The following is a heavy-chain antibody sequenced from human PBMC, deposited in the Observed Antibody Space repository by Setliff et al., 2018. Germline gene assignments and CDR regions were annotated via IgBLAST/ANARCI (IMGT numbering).Heavy chain of an antibody. V-gene: IGHV4-59*08. CDR3: ARLSPYNTGPPFDY. J-gene: IGHJ4*02. Sequence: LSLTCSVSGDSIFDNYWSWIRQSPGRGLEWIAYISYTGSTNYNPSLKSRVTISLDTSKNHFSLNLRSATAADTAVYYCARLSPYNTGPPFDYWGQGTLVTVSS. CDR1: GDSIFDNY. D-gene: IGHD2-8*02. CDR2: ISYTGST.